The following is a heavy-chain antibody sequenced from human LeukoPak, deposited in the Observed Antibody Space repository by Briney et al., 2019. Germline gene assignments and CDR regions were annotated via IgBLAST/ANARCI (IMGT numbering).Heavy chain of an antibody. CDR3: AREQELGILDY. Sequence: GASVKVSCKASGYTFTSYGISWVRQAPGQGLEWMGWISAYNGNTNYAQKLQGRVTMTTDTSTSTAYMELSSLRSEDTAVYYCAREQELGILDYWGQGTLVTVSS. D-gene: IGHD7-27*01. J-gene: IGHJ4*02. CDR1: GYTFTSYG. CDR2: ISAYNGNT. V-gene: IGHV1-18*01.